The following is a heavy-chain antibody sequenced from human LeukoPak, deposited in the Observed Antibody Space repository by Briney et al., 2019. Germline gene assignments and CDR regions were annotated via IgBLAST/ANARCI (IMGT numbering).Heavy chain of an antibody. D-gene: IGHD3-22*01. CDR2: IYSGGST. CDR1: GFTVSSNY. V-gene: IGHV3-66*01. CDR3: ARDLRGYYDSSGYPYYYGMDV. J-gene: IGHJ6*02. Sequence: PGGSLRLSCAASGFTVSSNYMSWVRQAPGKGLEWVSVIYSGGSTYYADSVKGRFTISRDNSKNTLYLQMNSLRAEDTAVYYCARDLRGYYDSSGYPYYYGMDVWGQGTTVTVSS.